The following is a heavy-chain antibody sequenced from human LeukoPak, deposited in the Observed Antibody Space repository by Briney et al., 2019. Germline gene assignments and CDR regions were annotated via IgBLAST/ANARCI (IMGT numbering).Heavy chain of an antibody. J-gene: IGHJ4*02. V-gene: IGHV2-70*11. CDR1: GISLSTRGMC. CDR3: ARIDDYGDYSLGY. D-gene: IGHD4-17*01. Sequence: SGPSLVKPTQTLTLTCTFSGISLSTRGMCVSWIRQPPGKTLEWLARIDWDDDKYYSTSLKTRHTISKDTSKNQVVLTMTDMDPVDTATYCCARIDDYGDYSLGYWGQGTLVTVSS. CDR2: IDWDDDK.